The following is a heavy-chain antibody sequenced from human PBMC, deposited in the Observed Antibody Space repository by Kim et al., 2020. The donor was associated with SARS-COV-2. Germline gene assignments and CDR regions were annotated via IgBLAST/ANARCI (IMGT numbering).Heavy chain of an antibody. J-gene: IGHJ4*01. CDR2: INHSGST. CDR3: ARVSRTISITMIGVAINGYYFDY. CDR1: GGSFSGYY. V-gene: IGHV4-34*01. Sequence: SETLSLTCAVYGGSFSGYYWSWIRQPPGKGLEWIGEINHSGSTNYNPSLKSRVTISVDTSKNQFSLKLSSVTAADTAVYYCARVSRTISITMIGVAINGYYFDYWGQGTLVTVSS. D-gene: IGHD3-22*01.